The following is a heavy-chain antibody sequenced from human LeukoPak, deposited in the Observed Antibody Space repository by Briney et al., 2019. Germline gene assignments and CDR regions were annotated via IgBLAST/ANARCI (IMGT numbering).Heavy chain of an antibody. Sequence: ASVKVSCKASGYTFTSYYMHWVRQAPGQGLEWMGIINPSGGSTIYAQMFQGRVTITRDTSASTVYMELSSLRSEDTAVYYCARDRVGAKRTYDYWGQGTLVTVSS. V-gene: IGHV1-46*01. D-gene: IGHD1-26*01. CDR1: GYTFTSYY. J-gene: IGHJ4*02. CDR2: INPSGGST. CDR3: ARDRVGAKRTYDY.